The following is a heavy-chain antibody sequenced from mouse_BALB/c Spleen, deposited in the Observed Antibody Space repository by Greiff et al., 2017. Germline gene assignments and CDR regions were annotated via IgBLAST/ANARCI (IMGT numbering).Heavy chain of an antibody. J-gene: IGHJ2*01. CDR3: ARGANFDY. D-gene: IGHD3-1*01. Sequence: VQLQQSGAELARPGASVKLSCKASGYTFTDYYINWVKQRTGQGLEWIGEIYPGSGNTYYNEKFKGKATLTADKSSSTAYMQLSSLTSEDSAVYCCARGANFDYWGQGTTLTVSS. CDR1: GYTFTDYY. CDR2: IYPGSGNT. V-gene: IGHV1-77*01.